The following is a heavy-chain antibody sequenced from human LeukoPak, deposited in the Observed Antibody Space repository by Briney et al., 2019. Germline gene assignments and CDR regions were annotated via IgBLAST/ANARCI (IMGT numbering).Heavy chain of an antibody. CDR3: ARSIGGSGSYSDY. D-gene: IGHD3-10*01. J-gene: IGHJ4*02. CDR1: GGSISSYY. V-gene: IGHV4-59*12. Sequence: SETLSLTCTVSGGSISSYYWSWIRQPPGKGLEWIGYIYYSGSTNYNPSLKSRVTISVDTSKNQFSLKLSSVTAADTAVYYCARSIGGSGSYSDYWGQGTLVTVSS. CDR2: IYYSGST.